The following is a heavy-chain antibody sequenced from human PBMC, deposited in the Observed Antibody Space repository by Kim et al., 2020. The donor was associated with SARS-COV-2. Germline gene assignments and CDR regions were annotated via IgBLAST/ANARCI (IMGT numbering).Heavy chain of an antibody. Sequence: YHPPLERRVTLSVDTSKNQFSLKLSSGTAADTAVYYCARVNGPKLATIDYWGQGTLVTVSS. J-gene: IGHJ4*02. CDR3: ARVNGPKLATIDY. D-gene: IGHD5-12*01. V-gene: IGHV4-31*02.